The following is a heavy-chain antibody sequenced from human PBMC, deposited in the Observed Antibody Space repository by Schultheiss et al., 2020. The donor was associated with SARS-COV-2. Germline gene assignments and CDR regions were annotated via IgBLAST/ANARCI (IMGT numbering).Heavy chain of an antibody. J-gene: IGHJ4*02. CDR2: INPSGGST. V-gene: IGHV1-46*01. CDR1: GYTFTSYG. D-gene: IGHD3-16*01. Sequence: ASVKVSCKASGYTFTSYGISWVRQAPGQGLEWMGIINPSGGSTSYAQKFQGRVTMTRDTSTSTVYMELSSLRSEDTAVYYCAKAIHLGETSHLIDYWGQGTLVTVSS. CDR3: AKAIHLGETSHLIDY.